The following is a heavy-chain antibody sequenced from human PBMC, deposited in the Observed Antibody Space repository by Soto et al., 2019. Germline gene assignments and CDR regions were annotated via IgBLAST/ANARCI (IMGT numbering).Heavy chain of an antibody. CDR2: ISYDGSNK. CDR1: GFTFSSYG. CDR3: ARPDRDGYSNYFDY. D-gene: IGHD5-18*01. J-gene: IGHJ4*02. V-gene: IGHV3-30*03. Sequence: QVQLVESGGGVVQPGRSLRLSCAASGFTFSSYGMHWVRQAPGKGLEWVAVISYDGSNKYYADSVKGRFTISRDNSKNTLYLQMNSLRAEDTAVYYCARPDRDGYSNYFDYWGQGTLVTVSS.